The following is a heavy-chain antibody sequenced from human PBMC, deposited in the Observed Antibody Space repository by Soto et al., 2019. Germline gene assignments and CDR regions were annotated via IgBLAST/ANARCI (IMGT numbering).Heavy chain of an antibody. Sequence: EVRLVETGGGLIQPGGSLRLSCAVSGFTVGYNYMYWVRQPPGKGLEWVSLIYSNGDTRYADSVAGRFTVSRDSSKNTLYLQMNNQRDEDTAVYYCARKTDSGGNGGFWGQGTLVTVSS. CDR3: ARKTDSGGNGGF. CDR1: GFTVGYNY. J-gene: IGHJ4*02. CDR2: IYSNGDT. D-gene: IGHD2-15*01. V-gene: IGHV3-53*02.